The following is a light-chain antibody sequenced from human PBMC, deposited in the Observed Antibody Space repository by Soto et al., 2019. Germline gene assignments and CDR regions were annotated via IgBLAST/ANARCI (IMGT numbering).Light chain of an antibody. CDR3: KSYAGSNTYV. CDR1: KNDIGVYDF. V-gene: IGLV2-8*01. CDR2: EVV. Sequence: QSALTQPPSASGCPGQAVTISCTGTKNDIGVYDFVSWYQHHPGKAPRLIIYEVVQRPSGVPDRFSGSKSGNTASLTVSGPQAADEADYFCKSYAGSNTYVFGSGTKVTVL. J-gene: IGLJ1*01.